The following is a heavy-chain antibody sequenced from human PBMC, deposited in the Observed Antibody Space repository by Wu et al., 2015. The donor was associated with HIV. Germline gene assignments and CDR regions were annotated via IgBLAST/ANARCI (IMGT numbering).Heavy chain of an antibody. D-gene: IGHD3-22*01. Sequence: QVQLLQSGAEVKKPGASVMVSCKASGYTFTDYYMYWVRQAPGQGLEWMGWINPNRGGTKYAQKFQGRVTMTRDTAVSTAYMELNSPRSDDTAVYYCARLQSLSGFYSNADYWGQGTLVTVSS. J-gene: IGHJ4*02. V-gene: IGHV1-2*02. CDR1: GYTFTDYY. CDR3: ARLQSLSGFYSNADY. CDR2: INPNRGGT.